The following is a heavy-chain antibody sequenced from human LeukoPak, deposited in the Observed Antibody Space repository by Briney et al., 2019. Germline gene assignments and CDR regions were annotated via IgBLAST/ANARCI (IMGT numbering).Heavy chain of an antibody. V-gene: IGHV4-38-2*01. CDR1: GYSISSGYL. J-gene: IGHJ4*02. CDR2: MYHSGST. Sequence: PSETLSLTCVVSGYSISSGYLWGWIRQPPGKGLEWIGSMYHSGSTHYNPSLKSRVTISIDTSKNQISLKLSFVTAADTAVYYCVRGYNYGPKDHWGQGTLVTVSS. CDR3: VRGYNYGPKDH. D-gene: IGHD5-18*01.